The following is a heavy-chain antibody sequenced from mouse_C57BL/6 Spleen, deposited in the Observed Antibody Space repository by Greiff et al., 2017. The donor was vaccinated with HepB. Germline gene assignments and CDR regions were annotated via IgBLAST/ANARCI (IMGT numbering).Heavy chain of an antibody. CDR3: ARGTTVARYAMGY. Sequence: EVHLVESGGGLVKPGGSLKLSCAASGFTFSSYAMSWVRQTPEKRLEWVATISDGGSYTYYPDNVKGRFTISRDNAKTNLYLQMSHLKSEDTAMYYYARGTTVARYAMGYWGQGTSVTVSS. CDR1: GFTFSSYA. D-gene: IGHD1-1*01. CDR2: ISDGGSYT. J-gene: IGHJ4*01. V-gene: IGHV5-4*01.